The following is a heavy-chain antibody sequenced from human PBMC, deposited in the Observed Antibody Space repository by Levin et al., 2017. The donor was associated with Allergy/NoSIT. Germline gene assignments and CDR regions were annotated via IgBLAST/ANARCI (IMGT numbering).Heavy chain of an antibody. J-gene: IGHJ4*02. CDR1: GFTFSNAW. CDR2: IKSKTDGGTT. CDR3: TTGSYGCGY. D-gene: IGHD5-18*01. V-gene: IGHV3-15*01. Sequence: ETLSLTCAASGFTFSNAWMSWVRQAPGKGLEWVGRIKSKTDGGTTDYAAPVKGRFTISRDDSKNTLYLQMNSLKTEDTAVYYCTTGSYGCGYWGQGTLVTVSS.